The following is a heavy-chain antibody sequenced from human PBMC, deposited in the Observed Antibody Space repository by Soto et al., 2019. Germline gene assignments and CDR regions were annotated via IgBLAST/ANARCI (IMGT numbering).Heavy chain of an antibody. J-gene: IGHJ4*02. D-gene: IGHD1-26*01. CDR3: ARAKYRMGFDY. CDR2: ISSSSYI. V-gene: IGHV3-21*01. Sequence: PGGSLRLSCAASGFTFSSYSMNWVRQAPGKGLEWVSSISSSSYIYYADSVKGRFTISRDNAKNSLYLQMNSLRAEDTAVYYCARAKYRMGFDYWGQGTLVTVSS. CDR1: GFTFSSYS.